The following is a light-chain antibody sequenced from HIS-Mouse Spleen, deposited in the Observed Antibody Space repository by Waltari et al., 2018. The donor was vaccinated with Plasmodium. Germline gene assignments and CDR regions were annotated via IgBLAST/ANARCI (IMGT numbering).Light chain of an antibody. CDR2: QDS. CDR1: KLGDKY. Sequence: SYELTQPPSVSVSPGQTARITCSGDKLGDKYACWYQQKPGQSPLLVIYQDSKRPSGIPERFSGSNSGNTATLTISGTQAMDEADYYCQAWDSSTVVFGGGTKLTVL. CDR3: QAWDSSTVV. J-gene: IGLJ2*01. V-gene: IGLV3-1*01.